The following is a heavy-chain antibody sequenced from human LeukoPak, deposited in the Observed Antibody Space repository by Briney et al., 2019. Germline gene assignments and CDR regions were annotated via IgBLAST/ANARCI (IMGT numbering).Heavy chain of an antibody. Sequence: SETMSLTCAVYGGSFSGYYWSWIRQPPGKGLEWIGEINHSGSTNYNPSLKSRVTISVDTSKNQFSLKLSSVTAADTAVYYCARHDSSLVPSDYWGQGTLVTVPS. CDR1: GGSFSGYY. J-gene: IGHJ4*02. CDR3: ARHDSSLVPSDY. D-gene: IGHD6-6*01. CDR2: INHSGST. V-gene: IGHV4-34*01.